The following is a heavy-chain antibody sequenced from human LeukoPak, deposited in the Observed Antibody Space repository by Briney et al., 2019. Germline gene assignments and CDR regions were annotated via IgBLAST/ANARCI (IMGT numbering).Heavy chain of an antibody. D-gene: IGHD6-19*01. Sequence: SETLSLTCAVYGGSFSGYYWSWIRQPPGKGLEWIGEINHSGSTNYNPSLKSRVTISVDTSKNQFSLKLSSVTAADTAVYYCARRGYSSGWYKYWGQGTLVTVSS. J-gene: IGHJ4*02. CDR3: ARRGYSSGWYKY. V-gene: IGHV4-34*01. CDR2: INHSGST. CDR1: GGSFSGYY.